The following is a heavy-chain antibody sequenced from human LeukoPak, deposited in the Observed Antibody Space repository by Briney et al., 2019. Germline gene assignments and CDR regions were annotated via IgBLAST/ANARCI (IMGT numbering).Heavy chain of an antibody. CDR2: ISYDGSNK. J-gene: IGHJ4*02. D-gene: IGHD5-18*01. CDR1: GFTFSSYA. V-gene: IGHV3-30-3*01. Sequence: PGGSLRLSCAASGFTFSSYAMHWVRQAPGKGLEWVAVISYDGSNKYYADSVKGRFTISRDNSKNTLYLQMNSLRAEDTAVNYCARDEGYSYGSLDYWGQGTLVTVSS. CDR3: ARDEGYSYGSLDY.